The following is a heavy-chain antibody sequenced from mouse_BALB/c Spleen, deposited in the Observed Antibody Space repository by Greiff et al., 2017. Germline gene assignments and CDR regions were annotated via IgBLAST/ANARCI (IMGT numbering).Heavy chain of an antibody. CDR2: IYPGDGST. V-gene: IGHV1S56*01. CDR3: ASGGYDAMDY. Sequence: VQLQQSGPELVKPGASVKISCKASGYTFTSYDINWVKQRPGQGLEWIGWIYPGDGSTKYNEKFKGKATLTADKSSSTAYMQLSSLTSENSAVYFCASGGYDAMDYWGQGTSVTVSS. J-gene: IGHJ4*01. CDR1: GYTFTSYD.